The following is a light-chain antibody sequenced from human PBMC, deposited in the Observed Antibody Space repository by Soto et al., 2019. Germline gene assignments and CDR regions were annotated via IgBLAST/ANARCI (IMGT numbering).Light chain of an antibody. CDR1: SSDVGRYDF. CDR3: ASYAGGNQV. Sequence: QSALTQPPSASGSPGQSVTISCTGTSSDVGRYDFVSWYQHHPGKVPKLMIYEVIKRPSGVPDRFSGSKSGNTASLTVSGLLPEDDADYYCASYAGGNQVFGTGTKVTVL. J-gene: IGLJ1*01. CDR2: EVI. V-gene: IGLV2-8*01.